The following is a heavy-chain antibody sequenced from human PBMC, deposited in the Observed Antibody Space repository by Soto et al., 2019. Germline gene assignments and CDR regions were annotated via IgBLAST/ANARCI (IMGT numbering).Heavy chain of an antibody. CDR3: ARVGTTGDYYYYYMDV. CDR2: IYYSGST. D-gene: IGHD4-17*01. CDR1: GGSISSGGYY. Sequence: QVQLQESDPGLVKPSQTLSLTCTVSGGSISSGGYYWSWIRQHPGKGLEWIGYIYYSGSTYYNPSLKSRVTISVDTSKNQFSLKLSSVTAADTAVYYCARVGTTGDYYYYYMDVWGKGTTVTVSS. V-gene: IGHV4-31*03. J-gene: IGHJ6*03.